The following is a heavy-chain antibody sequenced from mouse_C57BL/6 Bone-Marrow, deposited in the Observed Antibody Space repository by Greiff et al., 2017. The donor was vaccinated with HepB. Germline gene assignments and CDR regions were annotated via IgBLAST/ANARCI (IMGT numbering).Heavy chain of an antibody. Sequence: ESGPGILQPSQTLSLTCSFSGFSLSTFGMGVGWIRQPSGKGLEWLAHIWWDDDKYYNPALKSRLTISKDTSKNQVFLKIANVDTADTATYYCARVTTVVAPTFYFDYWGQGTTLTVSS. D-gene: IGHD1-1*01. CDR1: GFSLSTFGMG. V-gene: IGHV8-8*01. J-gene: IGHJ2*01. CDR2: IWWDDDK. CDR3: ARVTTVVAPTFYFDY.